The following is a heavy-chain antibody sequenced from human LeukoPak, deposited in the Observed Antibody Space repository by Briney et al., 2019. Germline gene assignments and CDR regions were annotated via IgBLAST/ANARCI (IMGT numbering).Heavy chain of an antibody. D-gene: IGHD6-19*01. Sequence: GASVKVSCKASGYTFTGYYMHWVRQAPGQGLEWMGWINPNSGGTNYAQKFQGRVTMTRDTSISTAYMELSRLRSDDTAVYYCARYARSSGWPDPPYYYYMDVWGKGTTVTISS. CDR3: ARYARSSGWPDPPYYYYMDV. CDR1: GYTFTGYY. J-gene: IGHJ6*03. V-gene: IGHV1-2*02. CDR2: INPNSGGT.